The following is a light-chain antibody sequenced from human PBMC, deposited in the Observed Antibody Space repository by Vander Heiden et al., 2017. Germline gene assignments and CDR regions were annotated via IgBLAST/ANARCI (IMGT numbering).Light chain of an antibody. Sequence: EIVLTQFPGTLSLSPGERATLSCRASQSIASVYLAWYQQIPGQTPRLLISGASSRATGIPDRFSGSGSGTDFTLTISRLEPEDSAMYYCQQYGGLPFTFGPGTKVEIQ. CDR3: QQYGGLPFT. V-gene: IGKV3-20*01. CDR1: QSIASVY. J-gene: IGKJ3*01. CDR2: GAS.